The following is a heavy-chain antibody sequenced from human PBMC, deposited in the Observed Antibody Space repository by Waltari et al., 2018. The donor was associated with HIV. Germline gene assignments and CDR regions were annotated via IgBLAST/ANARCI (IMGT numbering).Heavy chain of an antibody. D-gene: IGHD3-16*01. CDR3: ARAGDTPMALFDY. Sequence: QVQLQESGPGLVKPSETLSLTCTVSGYSISSGYYWGWIRQPPGKGLEWIGSIYHSGSTYYNPSLKSRVTISVDTSKNQFSLKLSSVTAADTAVYYCARAGDTPMALFDYWGQGTLVTVSS. V-gene: IGHV4-38-2*02. CDR2: IYHSGST. CDR1: GYSISSGYY. J-gene: IGHJ4*02.